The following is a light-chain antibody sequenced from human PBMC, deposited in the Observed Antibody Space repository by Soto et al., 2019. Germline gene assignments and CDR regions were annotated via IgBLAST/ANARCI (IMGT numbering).Light chain of an antibody. J-gene: IGLJ1*01. Sequence: QSALTQPASVSGSPGQSITISCTGTSSDVGGYNYVSWYQQHPGKAPKLKIYEVSNRPSGVYNRFSGSKSGNTASLTISGLQAEDEADYYCSSYTSSSPYVFGTGTKVTVL. V-gene: IGLV2-14*01. CDR2: EVS. CDR1: SSDVGGYNY. CDR3: SSYTSSSPYV.